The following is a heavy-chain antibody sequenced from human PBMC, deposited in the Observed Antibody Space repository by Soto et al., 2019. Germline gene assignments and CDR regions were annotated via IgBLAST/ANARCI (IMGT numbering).Heavy chain of an antibody. CDR2: MYNTGST. CDR3: ARQGPSALFDFWSGYSFGMDV. V-gene: IGHV4-59*08. Sequence: SETLSLTCTVSGGSISGYYWSWIRQPPGKGLEWIGYMYNTGSTVYNPSFKSRVTISVDTPKNQFSLKLNSVTAADTAVYYCARQGPSALFDFWSGYSFGMDVWGQGTTVTVPS. J-gene: IGHJ6*02. CDR1: GGSISGYY. D-gene: IGHD3-3*01.